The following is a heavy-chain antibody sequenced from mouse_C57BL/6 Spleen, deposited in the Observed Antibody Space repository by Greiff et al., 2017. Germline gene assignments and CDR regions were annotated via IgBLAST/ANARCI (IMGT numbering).Heavy chain of an antibody. Sequence: VQLQQPGAELVKPGSSVKLSCKASGYTFTSYWMHWVKQRPIQGLEWIGNIDPSDSDTHYNQKFKGKATLTVDKSSSTAYMQLSSLTSEDSAVYYGAKSIRGGRDMGYWGQGTSVTVAS. J-gene: IGHJ4*01. CDR1: GYTFTSYW. CDR2: IDPSDSDT. CDR3: AKSIRGGRDMGY. V-gene: IGHV1-52*01.